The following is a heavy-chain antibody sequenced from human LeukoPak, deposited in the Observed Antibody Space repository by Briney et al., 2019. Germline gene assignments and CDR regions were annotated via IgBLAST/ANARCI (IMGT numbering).Heavy chain of an antibody. CDR2: IKSKTDGGTT. D-gene: IGHD3-16*01. CDR1: GFPFSNAW. Sequence: GSLRLSCAASGFPFSNAWMSWVRQARGKGREWVGRIKSKTDGGTTDYAAPVKGRFTISRDDSKNTLYLQMNSLKTEDTAVYYCTSESRWGDYWGQGTLVTVSS. CDR3: TSESRWGDY. J-gene: IGHJ4*02. V-gene: IGHV3-15*01.